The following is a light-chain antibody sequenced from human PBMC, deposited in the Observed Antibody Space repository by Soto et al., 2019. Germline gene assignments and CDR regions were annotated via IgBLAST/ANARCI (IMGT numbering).Light chain of an antibody. CDR3: QQYFNTPYT. Sequence: DIVMTQSPDSLAVSLGERATINCKSSQSVLYSSNNKNYLAWYQQKPGQPPKLLIYWASTRESGVPDRFSGSGSGTDFTLNISSLEAEDVGIYYCQQYFNTPYTFGQGTKLEIK. CDR2: WAS. J-gene: IGKJ2*01. CDR1: QSVLYSSNNKNY. V-gene: IGKV4-1*01.